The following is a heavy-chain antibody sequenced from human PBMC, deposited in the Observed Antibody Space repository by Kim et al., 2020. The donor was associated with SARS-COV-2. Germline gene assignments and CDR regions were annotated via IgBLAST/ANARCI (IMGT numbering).Heavy chain of an antibody. J-gene: IGHJ6*02. CDR2: ISGSGGST. CDR3: AKDGDSITIFGVVIINPGGMDV. CDR1: GFTFSSYA. D-gene: IGHD3-3*01. V-gene: IGHV3-23*01. Sequence: GGSLRLSCAASGFTFSSYAMSWVRQAPGKGLEWVSAISGSGGSTYYADSVKGRFTISRDNSKNSLYLQMNSLRAEDTAVYYCAKDGDSITIFGVVIINPGGMDVWGQGTPVTVSS.